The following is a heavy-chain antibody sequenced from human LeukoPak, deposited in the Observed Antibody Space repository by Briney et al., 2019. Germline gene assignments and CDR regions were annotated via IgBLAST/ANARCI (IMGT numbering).Heavy chain of an antibody. V-gene: IGHV5-51*01. CDR1: GYSFTKYW. CDR2: IYLECADT. Sequence: GESLKISCKGSGYSFTKYWIGWVRQMPGKGPEWMGVIYLECADTTYSPSFQGQVTISADKSISTAYLQWSSLRASDTAIYYCARVYTSTWPYYYYYYGMDVWGQGTTVTVSS. CDR3: ARVYTSTWPYYYYYYGMDV. D-gene: IGHD6-13*01. J-gene: IGHJ6*02.